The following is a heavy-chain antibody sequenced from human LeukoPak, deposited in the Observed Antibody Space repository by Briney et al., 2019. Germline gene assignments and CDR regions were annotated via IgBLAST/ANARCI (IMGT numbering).Heavy chain of an antibody. V-gene: IGHV1-46*01. CDR1: GYTFTGYY. D-gene: IGHD3-10*01. J-gene: IGHJ5*02. CDR3: ARGAPKDYGSGSYPDP. Sequence: ASVKVSCKASGYTFTGYYMHWVRQAPGQGLEWMGIINPSGGSTSYAQKFQGKVTMTRDMSTSTVYMELSSLRSEDTAVYYCARGAPKDYGSGSYPDPWGQGTLVTVSS. CDR2: INPSGGST.